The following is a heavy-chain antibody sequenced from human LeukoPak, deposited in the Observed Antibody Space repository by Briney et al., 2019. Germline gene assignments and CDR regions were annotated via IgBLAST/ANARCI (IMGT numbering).Heavy chain of an antibody. CDR3: ARGRGFDYGGQDSDY. D-gene: IGHD4-23*01. J-gene: IGHJ4*02. V-gene: IGHV1-8*03. CDR2: TNPNSGNT. CDR1: GYTFTSYD. Sequence: ASVKVSCKASGYTFTSYDINWVRQATGQGLEWMGWTNPNSGNTGYAQKFQGRVTITRNTSISTAYMELSSLRSEDTAVYYCARGRGFDYGGQDSDYWGQGTLVTASS.